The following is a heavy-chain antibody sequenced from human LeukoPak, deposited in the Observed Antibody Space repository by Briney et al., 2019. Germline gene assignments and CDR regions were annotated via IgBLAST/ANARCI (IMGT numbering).Heavy chain of an antibody. V-gene: IGHV4-61*01. CDR3: AGDLDLGAATSGMDV. CDR1: GGSVSSGSYY. J-gene: IGHJ6*02. D-gene: IGHD2-15*01. CDR2: INYSGST. Sequence: SETLSLTCTVSGGSVSSGSYYWNWIRQPPGKGLEWIGYINYSGSTNYNPSLKSRVTISVDTSKNQFSLKLSSVTAADTAVYYCAGDLDLGAATSGMDVWGQGTTVTVSS.